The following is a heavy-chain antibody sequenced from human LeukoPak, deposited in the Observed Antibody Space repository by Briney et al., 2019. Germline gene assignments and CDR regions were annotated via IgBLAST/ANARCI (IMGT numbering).Heavy chain of an antibody. CDR2: INHSGST. V-gene: IGHV4-34*01. Sequence: PSETLSLTCAVYGGSFSGYYWSWIRQPPGKGLEWIGEINHSGSTNYNPSLKSRVTISVDTSKNQFSLKLSSVTAADTAVYYCARDPTSVYNRLDYWGQGTLVTVSS. CDR1: GGSFSGYY. CDR3: ARDPTSVYNRLDY. D-gene: IGHD5-24*01. J-gene: IGHJ4*02.